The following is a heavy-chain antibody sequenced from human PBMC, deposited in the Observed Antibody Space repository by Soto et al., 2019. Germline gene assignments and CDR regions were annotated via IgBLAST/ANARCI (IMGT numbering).Heavy chain of an antibody. D-gene: IGHD4-17*01. CDR1: GFTFSSYG. J-gene: IGHJ6*02. CDR2: ISYDGSNK. Sequence: QPGGSLRLSCAASGFTFSSYGMHWVRQAPGKGLEWVAVISYDGSNKYYADSVKGRFTISRDNSKNTLYLQMNSLRAEDTAVYYCAKDCPENYGGNPTDYYYYGMDVWGQGTTVTVSS. CDR3: AKDCPENYGGNPTDYYYYGMDV. V-gene: IGHV3-30*18.